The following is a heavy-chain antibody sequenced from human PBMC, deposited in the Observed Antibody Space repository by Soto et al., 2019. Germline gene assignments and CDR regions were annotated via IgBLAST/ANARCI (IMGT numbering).Heavy chain of an antibody. D-gene: IGHD1-1*01. V-gene: IGHV3-23*01. CDR3: AKRGYRDFDY. Sequence: EVQLLDSGGGLVQPGGSLRLSCAASGFTFSSNAMSWVCQAPGKGLEWVSAIGASGRTYYADSVNGRFTISRDTSKNTLYLQMNSLRAEDTAVYYCAKRGYRDFDYWGQGTLVTVSS. CDR2: IGASGRT. J-gene: IGHJ4*02. CDR1: GFTFSSNA.